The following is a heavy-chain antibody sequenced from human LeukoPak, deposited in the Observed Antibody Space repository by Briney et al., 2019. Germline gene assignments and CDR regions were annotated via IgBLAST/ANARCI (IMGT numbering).Heavy chain of an antibody. V-gene: IGHV4-34*01. Sequence: PSETLSLTCTVSGGSISSYYWSWIRQPPGKGLEWIGEINHSGSTNYNPSLKSRVTISVDTSKNQFSLKLSSVTAADTAVYYCARRGINYYGSGSYYKYWGQGTLVTVSS. J-gene: IGHJ4*02. D-gene: IGHD3-10*01. CDR1: GGSISSYY. CDR2: INHSGST. CDR3: ARRGINYYGSGSYYKY.